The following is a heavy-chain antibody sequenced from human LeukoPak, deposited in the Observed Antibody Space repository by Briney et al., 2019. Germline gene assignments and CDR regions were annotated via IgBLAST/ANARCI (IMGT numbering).Heavy chain of an antibody. J-gene: IGHJ5*02. D-gene: IGHD2-15*01. V-gene: IGHV1-18*04. Sequence: GASAKVSCKASGYTFTSYGISWLRQAPGQGLEGMGWISAYNGNTNYAQKLQGRVTMTTDTSTSTAYMELRSMRSDDTAVYYCAGDLLGYCSGGSCYAGWFDPWGQGTLVTVSS. CDR3: AGDLLGYCSGGSCYAGWFDP. CDR2: ISAYNGNT. CDR1: GYTFTSYG.